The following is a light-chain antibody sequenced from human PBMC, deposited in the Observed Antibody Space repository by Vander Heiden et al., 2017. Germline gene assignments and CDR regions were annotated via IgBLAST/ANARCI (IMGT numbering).Light chain of an antibody. V-gene: IGKV3-15*01. Sequence: EIVMTQSPATLSVSPGERVTLSCRASQSVSTNLAWYHQKSGQPPRLLIYAASTRATAIPARFSGGGSETEFTLTISSLQSEDFAIYYCQQYNNWPFYTFGQGTKLEIK. CDR3: QQYNNWPFYT. CDR2: AAS. J-gene: IGKJ2*01. CDR1: QSVSTN.